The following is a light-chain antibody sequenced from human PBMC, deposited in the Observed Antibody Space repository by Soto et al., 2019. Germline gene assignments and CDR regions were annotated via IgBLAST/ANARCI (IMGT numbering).Light chain of an antibody. CDR3: SSYAGTNIHYV. J-gene: IGLJ1*01. CDR1: SSDVGGYNY. CDR2: DVS. V-gene: IGLV2-8*01. Sequence: QSVLPQPASASGSPVRAVTITCTGTSSDVGGYNYVSWYQQHPGKAPKLMIYDVSKRPSGVPDRFSGSKSGNTASLTVSGLQAEDEADYYCSSYAGTNIHYVFGTGTKVTVL.